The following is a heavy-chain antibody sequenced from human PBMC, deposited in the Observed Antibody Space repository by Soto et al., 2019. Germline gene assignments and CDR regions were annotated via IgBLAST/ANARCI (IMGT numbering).Heavy chain of an antibody. Sequence: GGSLRLSCAASGFTFSSYAMSWVRQAPGKGLEWVSAISGSGGSTYYADSVKGRFTISRDNSKNTLYLQMNSLRAEDTAVYYCAKASVGCSGGSCYSVYYYYMDVWGKGTTVTVSS. CDR3: AKASVGCSGGSCYSVYYYYMDV. CDR1: GFTFSSYA. V-gene: IGHV3-23*01. D-gene: IGHD2-15*01. J-gene: IGHJ6*03. CDR2: ISGSGGST.